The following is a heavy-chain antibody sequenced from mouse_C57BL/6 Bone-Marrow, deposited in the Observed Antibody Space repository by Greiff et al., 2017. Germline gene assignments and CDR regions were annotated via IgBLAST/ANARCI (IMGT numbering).Heavy chain of an antibody. J-gene: IGHJ3*01. CDR3: ARDYYGSSLVAY. Sequence: QVQLKESGPELVKPGASVKISCKASGSAFSSSWMNWVKQRPGKGLEWIGRIYPGDGDTNYNGKFKGKATLTADKSSSTAYMQLSSLTSEDSAVYFGARDYYGSSLVAYWGQGTLVTVSA. CDR2: IYPGDGDT. CDR1: GSAFSSSW. D-gene: IGHD1-1*01. V-gene: IGHV1-82*01.